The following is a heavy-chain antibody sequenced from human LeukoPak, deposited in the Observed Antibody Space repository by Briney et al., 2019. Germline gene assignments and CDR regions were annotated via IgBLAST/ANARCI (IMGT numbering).Heavy chain of an antibody. V-gene: IGHV3-23*01. CDR3: AKYYGDYYYYYYMDV. J-gene: IGHJ6*03. Sequence: GGSLRLSCAASGFTFSSYSMNWVRQAPGKGLEWVSVISGSGGSTYYADSVKGRFTISRDNSKNTLYLQMNRLRAEDTAVYYCAKYYGDYYYYYYMDVWGKGTTVTVSS. CDR2: ISGSGGST. D-gene: IGHD4-17*01. CDR1: GFTFSSYS.